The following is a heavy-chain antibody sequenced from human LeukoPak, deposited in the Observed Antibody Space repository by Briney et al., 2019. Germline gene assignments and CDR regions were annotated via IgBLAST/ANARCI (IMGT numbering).Heavy chain of an antibody. CDR2: IVVGSGNT. CDR1: GFTFTSSA. V-gene: IGHV1-58*02. J-gene: IGHJ4*02. Sequence: SVKASCKASGFTFTSSAMQWLRQARGQRLEWIGWIVVGSGNTNYAQKFQERVTITRDMSTSTAYMELSSLRSEDTAVYYCAAVHLGELSLSESNWGQGTLVTVSS. D-gene: IGHD3-16*02. CDR3: AAVHLGELSLSESN.